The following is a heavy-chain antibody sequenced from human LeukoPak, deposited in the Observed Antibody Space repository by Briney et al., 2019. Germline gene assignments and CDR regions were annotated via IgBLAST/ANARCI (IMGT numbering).Heavy chain of an antibody. V-gene: IGHV1-69*13. D-gene: IGHD3-10*01. CDR3: ARDYYGSGRPSHFDY. CDR2: IIPIFGTA. CDR1: GGTFSSYA. J-gene: IGHJ4*02. Sequence: SVKVSCKASGGTFSSYAISWVRQAPGQGLEWMGGIIPIFGTANYAQKFQGRVTITADESTSTAYMELSRLRSDDTAVYYCARDYYGSGRPSHFDYWGQGTLVTVSS.